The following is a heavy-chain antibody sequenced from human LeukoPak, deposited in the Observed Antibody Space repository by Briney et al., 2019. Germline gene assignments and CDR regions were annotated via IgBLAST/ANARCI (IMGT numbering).Heavy chain of an antibody. V-gene: IGHV3-30*18. CDR1: GFTFSSYG. CDR2: MSSDGSNK. Sequence: GGSLRLSCAASGFTFSSYGMHWVRQAPGKGLEWVAVMSSDGSNKYYADSVKGRFTISRDNSKNTLYLQMNSLRAEDTAEYYCAKAGGSGWYVSYHFDYWGKGTLVTVSS. D-gene: IGHD6-19*01. CDR3: AKAGGSGWYVSYHFDY. J-gene: IGHJ4*02.